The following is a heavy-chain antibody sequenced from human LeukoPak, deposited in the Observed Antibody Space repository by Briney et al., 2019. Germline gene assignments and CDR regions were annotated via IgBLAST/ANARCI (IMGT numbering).Heavy chain of an antibody. V-gene: IGHV4-34*01. CDR3: ARGIAAAGREGFDY. D-gene: IGHD6-13*01. CDR2: INHSGST. CDR1: GGSFSGYY. J-gene: IGHJ4*02. Sequence: SETLSLTCAVYGGSFSGYYWSWIRQPPGKGLEWIGEINHSGSTNYNPSLKSRVTISVDTSKNQFSLKLSSVTAADTAVYYCARGIAAAGREGFDYWGQGTLVTVSS.